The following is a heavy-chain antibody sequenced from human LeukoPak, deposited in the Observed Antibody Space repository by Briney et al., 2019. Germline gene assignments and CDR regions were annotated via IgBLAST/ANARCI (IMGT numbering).Heavy chain of an antibody. CDR1: GFNFSTYW. CDR2: IRRKAYGGTK. J-gene: IGHJ4*02. V-gene: IGHV3-49*03. CDR3: TRHPIPDY. Sequence: GGSLRLSCTASGFNFSTYWMTWFRQAPGKGLEWVGFIRRKAYGGTKEYAASLKGRFTISRDDSKSIAYLQMNSLKIEDTAVYYCTRHPIPDYWGQGTLVTVSS.